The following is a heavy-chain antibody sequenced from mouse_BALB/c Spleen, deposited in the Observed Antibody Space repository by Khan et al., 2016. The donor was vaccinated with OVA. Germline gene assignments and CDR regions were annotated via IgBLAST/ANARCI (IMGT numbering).Heavy chain of an antibody. D-gene: IGHD3-3*01. Sequence: QVQLKQSGPGLVAPSQSLSITCTVSVFSLSRYSVHWVRQPPGKGLEWLGIIWIGGSADYNSPLKSRLSISKDNSKSQVFLKMNSLQTDDTAMYYCARNRDGGSYWYFDVWGAGTTVTVSS. CDR2: IWIGGSA. J-gene: IGHJ1*01. CDR1: VFSLSRYS. V-gene: IGHV2-6-4*01. CDR3: ARNRDGGSYWYFDV.